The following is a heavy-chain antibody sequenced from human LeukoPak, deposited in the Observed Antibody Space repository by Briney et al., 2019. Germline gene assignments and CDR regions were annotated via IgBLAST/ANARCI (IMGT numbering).Heavy chain of an antibody. Sequence: ASVKVSCKASGGTFSSYAISWVRQAPGQGLEWMGGIIPIFGTANYAQKFQGRVTITADKSTSTAYMELSSLRSEDTAVYYCARDLFGHYYDSSGYPDYWGQGTLVTVSS. CDR3: ARDLFGHYYDSSGYPDY. D-gene: IGHD3-22*01. V-gene: IGHV1-69*06. CDR1: GGTFSSYA. CDR2: IIPIFGTA. J-gene: IGHJ4*02.